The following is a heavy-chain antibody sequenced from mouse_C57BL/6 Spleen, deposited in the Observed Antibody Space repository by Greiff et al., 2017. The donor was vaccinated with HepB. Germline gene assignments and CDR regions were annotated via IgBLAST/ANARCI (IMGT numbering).Heavy chain of an antibody. D-gene: IGHD2-4*01. J-gene: IGHJ2*01. CDR1: GYAFSSSW. CDR3: AKEGIYYDYDTGFDY. V-gene: IGHV1-82*01. CDR2: IYPGDGDT. Sequence: QVQLQQSGPELVKPGASVKISCKASGYAFSSSWMNWVKQRPGKGLEWIGRIYPGDGDTNYNGKFKGKATLTADKSSSTAYMQLSSLTSEDSAVYFCAKEGIYYDYDTGFDYWGQGTTLTVSS.